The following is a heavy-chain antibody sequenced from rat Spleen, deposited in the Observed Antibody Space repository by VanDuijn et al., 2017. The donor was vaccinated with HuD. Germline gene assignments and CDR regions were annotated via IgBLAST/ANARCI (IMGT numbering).Heavy chain of an antibody. J-gene: IGHJ4*01. CDR2: ISSGGGGT. Sequence: EVQLVESGGGLVQPGRSLKLSCAASGFTFSDYNMAWVRQSPKKGLEWVATISSGGGGTYYPDSVKGRFTISRDNAKSNLYLQMDSLRSEDTAIYSCARHHYDGYYHGPVFGVMDAWGQGASVTVSS. D-gene: IGHD1-12*03. V-gene: IGHV5-7*01. CDR1: GFTFSDYN. CDR3: ARHHYDGYYHGPVFGVMDA.